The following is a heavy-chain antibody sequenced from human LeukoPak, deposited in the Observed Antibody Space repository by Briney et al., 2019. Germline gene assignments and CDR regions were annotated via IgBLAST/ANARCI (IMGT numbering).Heavy chain of an antibody. D-gene: IGHD6-19*01. V-gene: IGHV5-51*01. CDR2: IYPGDSDT. CDR3: ARHGGLYSSGWYYMDV. Sequence: GESLKISCKGSGYSFTSYWIGWVRQMPGKGLEWMGIIYPGDSDTRYSPSFQGQVTISADKSIRTAYLQWSSLKASDTAMYYCARHGGLYSSGWYYMDVWGKGTTVTVSS. CDR1: GYSFTSYW. J-gene: IGHJ6*03.